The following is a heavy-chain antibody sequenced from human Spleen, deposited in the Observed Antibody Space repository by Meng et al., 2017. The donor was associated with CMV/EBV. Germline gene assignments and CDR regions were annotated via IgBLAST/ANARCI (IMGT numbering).Heavy chain of an antibody. CDR3: ATVWGSAYFDF. V-gene: IGHV3-30-3*01. Sequence: VQLVESGGGVVQPGRSLRLSCAASGFTFSSYAMHWVRQAPGKGLEWVAVISYDGSNKYYADSVKGRFTISRDNSKNTLYLQMNSLRAEDTAVYHCATVWGSAYFDFWGQGTLVTVSS. J-gene: IGHJ4*02. D-gene: IGHD7-27*01. CDR2: ISYDGSNK. CDR1: GFTFSSYA.